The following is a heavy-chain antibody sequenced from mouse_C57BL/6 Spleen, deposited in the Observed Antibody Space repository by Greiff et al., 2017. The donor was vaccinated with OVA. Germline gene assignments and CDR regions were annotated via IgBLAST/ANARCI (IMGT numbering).Heavy chain of an antibody. V-gene: IGHV1-39*01. CDR1: GYSFTDYN. CDR3: ANYYGSSYTYWYFDV. D-gene: IGHD1-1*01. CDR2: INPNYGTT. Sequence: EVQLVESGPELVKPGASVKISCKASGYSFTDYNMNWVKQSNGKSLEWIGVINPNYGTTSYNQKFKGKATLTVDQSSSTAYMQLNSLTSEDSAVYYCANYYGSSYTYWYFDVWGTGTTVTVSS. J-gene: IGHJ1*03.